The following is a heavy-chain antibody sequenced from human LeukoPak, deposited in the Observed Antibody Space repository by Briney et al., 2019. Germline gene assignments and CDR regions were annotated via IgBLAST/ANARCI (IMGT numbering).Heavy chain of an antibody. CDR3: ARDGGYDSTSQSGY. CDR1: GFSFSTYN. D-gene: IGHD3-10*01. J-gene: IGHJ4*02. CDR2: ISSSSTYI. Sequence: GGSLRLSCATSGFSFSTYNMNWVRQAPGKGLEWVSCISSSSTYIYYADSVKGRFTISRDNAKNSLYLQMNSLRPEDTAVYYCARDGGYDSTSQSGYWGQGTLVTVSS. V-gene: IGHV3-21*01.